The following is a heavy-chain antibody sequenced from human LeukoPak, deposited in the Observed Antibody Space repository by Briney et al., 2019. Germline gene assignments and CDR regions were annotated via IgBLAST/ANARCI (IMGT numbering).Heavy chain of an antibody. CDR1: GFTFSSNY. V-gene: IGHV3-66*01. Sequence: GGSLRLSCAASGFTFSSNYMSWVRQAPGKGLEGVSVIYSGGSTYYADSVKGRFTISRDNCKNTLYLQMNSLRAEDTAVYYCARDDQGAVSAYRGQGTLVTVSS. D-gene: IGHD6-19*01. CDR3: ARDDQGAVSAY. CDR2: IYSGGST. J-gene: IGHJ4*02.